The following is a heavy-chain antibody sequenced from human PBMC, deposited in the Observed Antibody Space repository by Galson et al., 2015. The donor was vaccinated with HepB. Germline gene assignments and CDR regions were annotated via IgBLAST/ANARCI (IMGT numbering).Heavy chain of an antibody. CDR1: GYSFTSYW. V-gene: IGHV5-51*03. D-gene: IGHD3-22*01. CDR2: IYPGDSDT. Sequence: QSGAEVKKPGESLKISCKGSGYSFTSYWIGWVRQMPGKGLEWMGIIYPGDSDTRYSPSFQGQVTISADKSISTAYLQWSSLKASDTAMYYCASILNYHDSSGYPGFDCWGQGTLVTVSS. CDR3: ASILNYHDSSGYPGFDC. J-gene: IGHJ4*02.